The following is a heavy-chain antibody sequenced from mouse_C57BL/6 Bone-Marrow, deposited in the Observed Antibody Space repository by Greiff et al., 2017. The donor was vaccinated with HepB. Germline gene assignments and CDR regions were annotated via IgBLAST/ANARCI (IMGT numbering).Heavy chain of an antibody. V-gene: IGHV5-16*01. CDR3: ARVSYYYGSSYGWYFGV. CDR2: INYDGSST. Sequence: EVKVVESEGGLVQPGSSMKLSCTASGFTFSDYYMAWVRQVPEKGLEWVANINYDGSSTYYLDSLKSRFIISRDKAKNTLYLQMSSLKSEDTATYYCARVSYYYGSSYGWYFGVWGTGTTVTVSS. J-gene: IGHJ1*03. D-gene: IGHD1-1*01. CDR1: GFTFSDYY.